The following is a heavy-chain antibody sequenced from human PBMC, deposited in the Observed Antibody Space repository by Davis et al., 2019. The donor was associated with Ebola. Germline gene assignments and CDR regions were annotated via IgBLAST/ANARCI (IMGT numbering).Heavy chain of an antibody. J-gene: IGHJ3*02. V-gene: IGHV3-30-3*01. CDR2: ISYDGSNK. Sequence: GESLKISCAASGFTFSSYAMHWVRQAPGKGLEWVAVISYDGSNKYYADSVKGRFTISRDNSKNTLYLQMNSLRAEDTAVYYCARADMKSSGAFDIWGQGTMVTVSS. CDR1: GFTFSSYA. D-gene: IGHD2-15*01. CDR3: ARADMKSSGAFDI.